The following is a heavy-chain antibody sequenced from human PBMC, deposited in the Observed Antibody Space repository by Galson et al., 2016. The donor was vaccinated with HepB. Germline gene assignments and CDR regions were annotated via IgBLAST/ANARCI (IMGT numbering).Heavy chain of an antibody. CDR3: ARDWIEREWYDVFDY. CDR1: GYSFTRYG. V-gene: IGHV1-18*01. D-gene: IGHD3-3*01. J-gene: IGHJ4*02. CDR2: TSTDNGNT. Sequence: SVKVSCKASGYSFTRYGISWVRQAPGQGLEWMGWTSTDNGNTNYAQKFQGRVTLTTETSTGTAYMELRSLTTDDTAVYYCARDWIEREWYDVFDYWGQGTLVTVSS.